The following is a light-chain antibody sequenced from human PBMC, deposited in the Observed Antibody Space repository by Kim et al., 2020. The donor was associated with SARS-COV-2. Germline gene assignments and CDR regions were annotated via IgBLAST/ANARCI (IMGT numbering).Light chain of an antibody. CDR2: AAS. V-gene: IGKV1-16*01. J-gene: IGKJ4*01. CDR1: KDISNY. CDR3: QQFRFYPPT. Sequence: ASVGGRATNTCWSSKDISNYLACLQQIPGQAPKLLIYAASNLQGGVPERFGGSGSGTEFTLTIGSLQPEDVATYYCQQFRFYPPTFGGGTKVDIK.